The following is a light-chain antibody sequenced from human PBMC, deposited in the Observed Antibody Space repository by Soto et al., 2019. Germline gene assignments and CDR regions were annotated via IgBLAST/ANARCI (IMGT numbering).Light chain of an antibody. J-gene: IGKJ1*01. CDR1: QTIANNY. Sequence: EVALTQSPGTLSLSPGARATPSCRASQTIANNYLTWYQQKPGQAPRVLIYDASTRATGIPDRFGGSGSGTDFTLTISRLEPEDFAVYYCQQYGSSPWTFGQGTKVDIK. V-gene: IGKV3-20*01. CDR3: QQYGSSPWT. CDR2: DAS.